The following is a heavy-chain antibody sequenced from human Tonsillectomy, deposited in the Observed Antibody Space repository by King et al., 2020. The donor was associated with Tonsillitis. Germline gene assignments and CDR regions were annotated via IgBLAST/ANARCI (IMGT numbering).Heavy chain of an antibody. J-gene: IGHJ5*02. D-gene: IGHD2-21*01. CDR2: ISDSGSI. CDR1: GGSISSYY. CDR3: ARSRPINLWWFDP. V-gene: IGHV4-59*01. Sequence: QLQESGPGLVKPSETLSLTCTVSGGSISSYYWSWIRQPPGKGLEWIGYISDSGSIKYNPSLTSRVTISVDTSKAHFSLKLSSMTAADTAVYYCARSRPINLWWFDPWGQGTLVTVSS.